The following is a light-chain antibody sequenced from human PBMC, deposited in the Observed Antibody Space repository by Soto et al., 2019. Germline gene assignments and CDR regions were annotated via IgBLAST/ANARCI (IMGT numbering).Light chain of an antibody. CDR2: EVG. Sequence: QSALTQPASVSGSPGQSITISCTGTSSDVGAFNYVSWYLQYPGKAPKLMIYEVGNRPSGVSNRFSGSKSGNTASLTISGLQAEDEADYYCCSYASGSIYVFGTGNKLTVL. V-gene: IGLV2-14*01. CDR1: SSDVGAFNY. CDR3: CSYASGSIYV. J-gene: IGLJ1*01.